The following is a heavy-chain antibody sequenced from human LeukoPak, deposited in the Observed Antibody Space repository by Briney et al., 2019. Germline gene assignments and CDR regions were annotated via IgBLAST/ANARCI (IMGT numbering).Heavy chain of an antibody. CDR2: IYYSGST. CDR3: ARWGTMVRGVHRAHFDY. Sequence: PSETLSLTCTVSGGSISSGDYYWSWIRQPPGKGLECIGYIYYSGSTYYNPSLKSRVTISVDTSKNQFSLKLSSVTAADTAVYYCARWGTMVRGVHRAHFDYWGQGTLVTVSS. D-gene: IGHD3-10*01. CDR1: GGSISSGDYY. J-gene: IGHJ4*02. V-gene: IGHV4-30-4*01.